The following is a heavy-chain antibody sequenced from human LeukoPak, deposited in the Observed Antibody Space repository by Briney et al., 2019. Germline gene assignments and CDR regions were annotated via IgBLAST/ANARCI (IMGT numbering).Heavy chain of an antibody. CDR2: ISGSGGST. CDR3: ANGGWHLYYFDY. V-gene: IGHV3-23*01. CDR1: GFTFSSYA. Sequence: GGSLRLSCAASGFTFSSYAMSWVRQAPGKGLEWVSAISGSGGSTYYADSVKGRFTISRGNSKNTLYLQMNSLRAEDTAVYYCANGGWHLYYFDYWGQGTLVTVSS. J-gene: IGHJ4*02. D-gene: IGHD3-16*01.